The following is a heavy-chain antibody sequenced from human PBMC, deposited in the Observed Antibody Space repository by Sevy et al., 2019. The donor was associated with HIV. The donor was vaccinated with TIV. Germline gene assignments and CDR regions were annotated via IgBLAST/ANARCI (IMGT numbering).Heavy chain of an antibody. CDR2: ISAYNGNT. Sequence: ASVKVSCKASGYTFTSYGISWVRQAPGQGLEWMGWISAYNGNTNYAQKLQGRVTMTTDTSTSTAYMELRSLRSDDTAVYYCARAGYCSSTSCYSRTYYYGMDVWGQGTTVTVSS. D-gene: IGHD2-2*01. J-gene: IGHJ6*02. CDR1: GYTFTSYG. CDR3: ARAGYCSSTSCYSRTYYYGMDV. V-gene: IGHV1-18*01.